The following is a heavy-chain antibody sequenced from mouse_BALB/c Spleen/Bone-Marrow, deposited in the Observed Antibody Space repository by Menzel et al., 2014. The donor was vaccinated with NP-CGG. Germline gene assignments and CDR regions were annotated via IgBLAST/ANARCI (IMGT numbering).Heavy chain of an antibody. J-gene: IGHJ2*01. D-gene: IGHD1-1*01. CDR3: DYYGSSYFDY. CDR2: IYPGSGST. CDR1: GYTFTDYV. Sequence: VKLVESGPELVKPGASVKMSCKASGYTFTDYVINWVKQRTGQGLEWIGEIYPGSGSTYYNEKFKGKATLTADKSSNTAYMQLSSLTSEDSAVYFCDYYGSSYFDYWGQGTTLTVSS. V-gene: IGHV1-77*01.